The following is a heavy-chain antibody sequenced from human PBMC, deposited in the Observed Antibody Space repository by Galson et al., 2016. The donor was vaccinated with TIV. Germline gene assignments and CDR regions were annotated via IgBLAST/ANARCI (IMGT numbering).Heavy chain of an antibody. V-gene: IGHV6-1*01. CDR3: ARDRTLPGYYYNGMDV. J-gene: IGHJ6*02. Sequence: CAISGDSVSSHGAWNWIRQSPSRGLEWLGRPYYRSKWYNDYALSVKSRITINPDTSKNQFSLQLNSMTPEDTAVYYCARDRTLPGYYYNGMDVWGQGTTVTVSS. CDR1: GDSVSSHGA. CDR2: PYYRSKWYN. D-gene: IGHD1/OR15-1a*01.